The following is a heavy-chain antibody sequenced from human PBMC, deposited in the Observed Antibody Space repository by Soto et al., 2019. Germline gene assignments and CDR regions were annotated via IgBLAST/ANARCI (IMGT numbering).Heavy chain of an antibody. D-gene: IGHD2-15*01. Sequence: EEQLLESGGGLIQPGGSLRLACAASGFTFSSYAMTWVRQAPGKGLEWVSSISFSDGGTYYADSVKGRLTISRDNSKNPVFLQMNILRVEDTAVYYCVKDDRILGRRYFDLWGRGTLVTVSS. CDR2: ISFSDGGT. CDR1: GFTFSSYA. V-gene: IGHV3-23*01. J-gene: IGHJ2*01. CDR3: VKDDRILGRRYFDL.